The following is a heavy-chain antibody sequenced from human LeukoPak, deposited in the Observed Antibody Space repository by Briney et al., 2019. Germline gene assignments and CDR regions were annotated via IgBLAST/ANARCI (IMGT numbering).Heavy chain of an antibody. CDR2: ISGSGGST. V-gene: IGHV3-23*01. J-gene: IGHJ3*02. D-gene: IGHD3-22*01. CDR1: GFTFSSYA. CDR3: ANDDYYDSSGQLDAFDI. Sequence: GGSLRLSCAASGFTFSSYAMSWVRQAPGKGLEWISGISGSGGSTYYADSVKGRFTISRDNSKNTLYLQMNSLRVEDTAVYYCANDDYYDSSGQLDAFDIWGQGTLVTVSS.